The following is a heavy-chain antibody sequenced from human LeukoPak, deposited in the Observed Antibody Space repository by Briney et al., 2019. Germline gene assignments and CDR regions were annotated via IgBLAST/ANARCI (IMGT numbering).Heavy chain of an antibody. J-gene: IGHJ4*02. CDR3: ARWETTGNFDY. CDR1: GGSFSGYY. Sequence: SGTLFLTCAVYGGSFSGYYWSWIRQPPGKGLEWIGEINHSGSTNYNPSLKSRVTISVDTSKNQFSLKLSSVTAADTAVYYCARWETTGNFDYWGQGTLVTVSS. CDR2: INHSGST. D-gene: IGHD4-17*01. V-gene: IGHV4-34*01.